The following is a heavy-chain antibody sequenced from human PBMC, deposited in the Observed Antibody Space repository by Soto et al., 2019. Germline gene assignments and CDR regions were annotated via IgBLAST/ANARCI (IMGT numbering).Heavy chain of an antibody. CDR3: ASGGLPAATNYYYYGMDV. V-gene: IGHV3-33*01. Sequence: GGSLRLSCAASGFTFSSYGMHWVRQAPGKGLEWVAVIWYDGSNKYYADSVKGRFTISRDNSKNTLYLQMNSLRAEDTAVYYCASGGLPAATNYYYYGMDVWGQGTTVTVSS. D-gene: IGHD2-2*01. CDR1: GFTFSSYG. J-gene: IGHJ6*02. CDR2: IWYDGSNK.